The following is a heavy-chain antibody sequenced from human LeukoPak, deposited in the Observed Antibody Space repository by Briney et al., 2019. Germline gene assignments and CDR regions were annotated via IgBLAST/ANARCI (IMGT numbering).Heavy chain of an antibody. V-gene: IGHV4-4*02. Sequence: SGTLSLTCAVSGGSISISSSNWWSWVRQPPGKGLEWVGEIFHSGSTNYNPSLKSRVTISVDKSKNQFSLKLSSLTAADTAVYYCARDLHGGNSFTSDWYFDLWGRGTLVTVSS. CDR1: GGSISISSSNW. CDR3: ARDLHGGNSFTSDWYFDL. CDR2: IFHSGST. D-gene: IGHD4-23*01. J-gene: IGHJ2*01.